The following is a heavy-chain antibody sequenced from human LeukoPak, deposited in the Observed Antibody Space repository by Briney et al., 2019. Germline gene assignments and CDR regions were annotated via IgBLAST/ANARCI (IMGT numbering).Heavy chain of an antibody. CDR1: GGTFSSYA. Sequence: GASVKVSCKASGGTFSSYAISRVRQAPGQGLEWMGGIIPIFGTANYAQKFQGRVTITADESTSTAYMELSSLRSEDTAVYYCASELEYDSSAPRAFDIWGQGTMVTVSS. CDR2: IIPIFGTA. J-gene: IGHJ3*02. CDR3: ASELEYDSSAPRAFDI. D-gene: IGHD3-22*01. V-gene: IGHV1-69*01.